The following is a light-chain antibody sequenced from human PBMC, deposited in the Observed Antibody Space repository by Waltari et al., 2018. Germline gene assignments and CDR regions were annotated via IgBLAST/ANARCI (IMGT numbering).Light chain of an antibody. CDR2: GNN. Sequence: QSVLTQPPSVSGAPGQRVTIYCTGSISNIGAGSDLHWYQQLPDTAPKPLIYGNNNRPSGVPDRFSGSKSGTSASLAITGLQSDDEADYYCQSYDNILSGGVFGGGTKLTVL. J-gene: IGLJ2*01. CDR3: QSYDNILSGGV. V-gene: IGLV1-40*01. CDR1: ISNIGAGSD.